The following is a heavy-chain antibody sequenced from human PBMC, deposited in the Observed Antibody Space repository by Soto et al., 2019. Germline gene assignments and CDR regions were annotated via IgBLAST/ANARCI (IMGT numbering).Heavy chain of an antibody. J-gene: IGHJ3*02. CDR3: AGEYSSGWSTDAFDI. D-gene: IGHD6-19*01. CDR2: ISSSSSTI. Sequence: GGSLRLSCAASGFTFSSYSMNWVRQAPGKGLEWVSYISSSSSTIYYADSVKGRFTISRDNAKNSLYLQMNSLRAEDTAVYYCAGEYSSGWSTDAFDIWGQGTMVTVSS. CDR1: GFTFSSYS. V-gene: IGHV3-48*01.